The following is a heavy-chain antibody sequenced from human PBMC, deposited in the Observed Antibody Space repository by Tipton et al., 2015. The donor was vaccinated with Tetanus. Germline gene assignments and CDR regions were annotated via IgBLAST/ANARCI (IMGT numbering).Heavy chain of an antibody. CDR1: GGSISSGTFY. Sequence: TLSLTCTVSGGSISSGTFYWDWLRQPPGKPLEWIGNIYYTGSTLQNPSLKSRVTMSLDRSKNQFYLEVRSVTAADTAVYYCARHKQYYFDYRGQGTLVTVSS. J-gene: IGHJ4*02. D-gene: IGHD4-11*01. CDR2: IYYTGST. V-gene: IGHV4-39*01. CDR3: ARHKQYYFDY.